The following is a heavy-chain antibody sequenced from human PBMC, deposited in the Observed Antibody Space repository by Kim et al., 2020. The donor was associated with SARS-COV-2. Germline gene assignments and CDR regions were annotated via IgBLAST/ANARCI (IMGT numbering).Heavy chain of an antibody. V-gene: IGHV4-34*01. Sequence: SETLSLTCAVYGGSFSGYYWSWIRQPPGKGLEWIGEINHSGSTNYNPSLKSRVTISVDTSKNQFSLKLSSVTAADTAVYYCARGSQITVDTAMVIPELPFDYWGQGTLVTVSS. J-gene: IGHJ4*02. D-gene: IGHD5-18*01. CDR3: ARGSQITVDTAMVIPELPFDY. CDR1: GGSFSGYY. CDR2: INHSGST.